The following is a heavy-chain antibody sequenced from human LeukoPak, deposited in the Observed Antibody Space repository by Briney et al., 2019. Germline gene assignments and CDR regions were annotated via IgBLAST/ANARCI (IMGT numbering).Heavy chain of an antibody. Sequence: ASVKVSCKASGYPFTSYYMHWVRQAPGQGLEWMGIINPSGGSTSYAQKFQGRVTMTRDTSISTAYMELSRLRSDDTAVYYCARGPEMATPECGYWGQGTLVTVSS. CDR2: INPSGGST. V-gene: IGHV1-46*01. D-gene: IGHD5-24*01. CDR1: GYPFTSYY. J-gene: IGHJ4*02. CDR3: ARGPEMATPECGY.